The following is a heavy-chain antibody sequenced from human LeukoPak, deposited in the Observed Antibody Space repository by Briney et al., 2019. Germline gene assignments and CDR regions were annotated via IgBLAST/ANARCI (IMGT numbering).Heavy chain of an antibody. V-gene: IGHV1-8*01. CDR2: MNPNSGNT. CDR3: ARALRQYYYGSGSYYHLDH. D-gene: IGHD3-10*01. CDR1: GYTFTSYD. J-gene: IGHJ4*02. Sequence: ASVKVSCKASGYTFTSYDINWVRQATGQGLEWMGWMNPNSGNTGYAQKFQGRVTMTRNTSISTAYMELSSLRSEDTAVYYCARALRQYYYGSGSYYHLDHWGQGTLVTVSA.